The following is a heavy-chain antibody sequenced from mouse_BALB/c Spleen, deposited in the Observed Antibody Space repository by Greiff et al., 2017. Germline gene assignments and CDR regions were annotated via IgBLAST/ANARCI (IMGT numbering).Heavy chain of an antibody. CDR2: INPSTGYT. CDR1: GYTFTSYW. D-gene: IGHD3-1*01. J-gene: IGHJ4*01. Sequence: VQLQQSGAELAKPGASVKMSCKASGYTFTSYWMHWVKQRPGQGLEWIGYINPSTGYTEYNQKFKDKATLTADKSSSTAYMQRSSLTSEDSAVYYCASHRAMDYWGQGTSVTVSS. V-gene: IGHV1-7*01. CDR3: ASHRAMDY.